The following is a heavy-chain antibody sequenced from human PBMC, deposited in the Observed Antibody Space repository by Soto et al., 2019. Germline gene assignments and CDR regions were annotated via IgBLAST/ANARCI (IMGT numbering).Heavy chain of an antibody. J-gene: IGHJ6*02. CDR3: ARDCGYSYGSFNGMDV. V-gene: IGHV3-33*01. Sequence: GGSLRLSCAASGFTFSNYGMHWVRQAPGKGLEWVAVIWYDESNTYYADSVKGRFTISRDNSKNTLYLQMNSLRAEDTAVYYCARDCGYSYGSFNGMDVWGLGTTVTVSS. CDR2: IWYDESNT. D-gene: IGHD5-18*01. CDR1: GFTFSNYG.